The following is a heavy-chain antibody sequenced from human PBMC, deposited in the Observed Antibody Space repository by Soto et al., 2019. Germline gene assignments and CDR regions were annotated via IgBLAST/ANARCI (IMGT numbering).Heavy chain of an antibody. V-gene: IGHV4-39*01. D-gene: IGHD3-9*01. CDR1: GGSISSSSYY. J-gene: IGHJ5*02. CDR3: ARYGLTIFWNHPRDTSWSHP. Sequence: PSETLSLTCTVSGGSISSSSYYWGWIRQPPGKGLEWIGSIYYSGSTYYNPSLKSRVTISVDTSKNQFSLKLSSVTAADTAVYYCARYGLTIFWNHPRDTSWSHPSGPGPLVTVSS. CDR2: IYYSGST.